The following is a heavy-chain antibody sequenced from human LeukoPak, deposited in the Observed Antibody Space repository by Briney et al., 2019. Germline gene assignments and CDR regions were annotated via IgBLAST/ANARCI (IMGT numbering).Heavy chain of an antibody. CDR3: ARDLYSSSWQFDY. CDR2: ISSSSSTI. CDR1: TFTFSSYS. V-gene: IGHV3-48*04. Sequence: GGSLRLSCAASTFTFSSYSMNWIRQAPGKGLEWVSYISSSSSTIYYADSVKGRFTISRDNAKNSLYLQMNSLRAEDTAMYYCARDLYSSSWQFDYWGQGTLVTVSS. J-gene: IGHJ4*02. D-gene: IGHD6-13*01.